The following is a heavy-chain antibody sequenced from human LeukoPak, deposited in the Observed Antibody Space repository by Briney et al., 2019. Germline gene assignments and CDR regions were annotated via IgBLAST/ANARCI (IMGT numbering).Heavy chain of an antibody. J-gene: IGHJ4*02. CDR1: GYTFTHYA. V-gene: IGHV1-3*01. Sequence: ASVKVSCKASGYTFTHYAIHWVRQAPGQRLEWMGWINAGNGDTKYSQKFEGRVTITRDTSATTAYMELSSLRSEDTAVYYCARVEYISGYSHVYWGQGTLVTVSS. D-gene: IGHD3-22*01. CDR3: ARVEYISGYSHVY. CDR2: INAGNGDT.